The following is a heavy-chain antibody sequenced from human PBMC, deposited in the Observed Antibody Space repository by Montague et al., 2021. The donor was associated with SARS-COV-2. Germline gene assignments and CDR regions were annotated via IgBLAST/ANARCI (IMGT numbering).Heavy chain of an antibody. CDR3: AKLSGGSYLHYFEY. V-gene: IGHV3-23*01. CDR2: ISGNGDPDTT. CDR1: GFTFRNYA. Sequence: SLRLSCATSGFTFRNYAMTWVRQAPGKGLEWVSTISGNGDPDTTYYADSVKGRFTISRDISKNTLYLQMNSLRAEDTAVYYCAKLSGGSYLHYFEYWGQGTLVTVSS. D-gene: IGHD1-26*01. J-gene: IGHJ4*02.